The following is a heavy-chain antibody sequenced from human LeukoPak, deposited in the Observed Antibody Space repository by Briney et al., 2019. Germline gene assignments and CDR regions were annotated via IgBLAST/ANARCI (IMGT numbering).Heavy chain of an antibody. D-gene: IGHD5-12*01. CDR2: ISYDGSNK. J-gene: IGHJ3*02. CDR1: GFTFSSYG. CDR3: ASVDDLDAFAM. Sequence: PGGSLRLSCAASGFTFSSYGMHWVRQAPGKGLEWVAVISYDGSNKYYADSVKGRFTISRDNSKNTLYLQMNSLRAEDTAVYYCASVDDLDAFAMWGQGTMVIVFS. V-gene: IGHV3-30*03.